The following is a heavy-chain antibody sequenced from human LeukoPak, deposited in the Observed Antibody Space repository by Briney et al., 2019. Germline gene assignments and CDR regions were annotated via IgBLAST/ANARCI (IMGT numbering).Heavy chain of an antibody. D-gene: IGHD6-13*01. CDR1: GYTFTGYY. CDR2: INPNSGGT. CDR3: ARGHSSSWKIPFFAFDC. V-gene: IGHV1-2*02. Sequence: EASVNVSCKSSGYTFTGYYMHWVRQAPGQGLEWMGWINPNSGGTNYAQEFQGRVTMTRDTSISTAYMELSRLRSDDTAVYYCARGHSSSWKIPFFAFDCWGQGTLVTVSS. J-gene: IGHJ4*02.